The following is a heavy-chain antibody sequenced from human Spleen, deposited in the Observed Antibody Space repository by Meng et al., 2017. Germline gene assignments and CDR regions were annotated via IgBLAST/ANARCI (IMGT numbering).Heavy chain of an antibody. CDR3: ARGPVYGYAFDI. J-gene: IGHJ3*02. V-gene: IGHV3-7*01. CDR2: IKEHGSEK. CDR1: GFIFTSYW. Sequence: GGSLRLSCAASGFIFTSYWMSWVRQAPGKGLEWVANIKEHGSEKDYVDSVEGRFTISRDNAKNSLYLQMNSLRVEDTAVYYCARGPVYGYAFDIWGQGTMVTVSS. D-gene: IGHD2/OR15-2a*01.